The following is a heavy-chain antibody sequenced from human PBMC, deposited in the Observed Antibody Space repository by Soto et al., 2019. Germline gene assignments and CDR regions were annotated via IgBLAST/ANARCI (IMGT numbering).Heavy chain of an antibody. V-gene: IGHV4-39*01. CDR2: VHDTGTT. D-gene: IGHD3-10*01. CDR3: ARGLSSPSAAGV. Sequence: QLQLQESGPGLVKPSETLSLTCAVSGGSVSSGGNYWGWIRQSPGKGLEWIGSVHDTGTTHYNPSLTSRVTISVDTYKTQFSLNVNSVTAADTAVYYCARGLSSPSAAGVWGQGTLVTVSS. CDR1: GGSVSSGGNY. J-gene: IGHJ4*02.